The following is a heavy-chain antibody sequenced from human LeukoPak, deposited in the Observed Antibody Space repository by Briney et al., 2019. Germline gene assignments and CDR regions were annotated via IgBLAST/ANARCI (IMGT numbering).Heavy chain of an antibody. Sequence: GGSLRLSCAASGFTFSSYSMNWVRQAPGKGLEWVSSISSSSSYIYYAGSVKGRFTISRDNAKNSLYLQMNSLRAEDTAVYYCARELYSSGWYEEDYWGQGTLVTVSS. D-gene: IGHD6-19*01. CDR2: ISSSSSYI. V-gene: IGHV3-21*01. CDR3: ARELYSSGWYEEDY. CDR1: GFTFSSYS. J-gene: IGHJ4*02.